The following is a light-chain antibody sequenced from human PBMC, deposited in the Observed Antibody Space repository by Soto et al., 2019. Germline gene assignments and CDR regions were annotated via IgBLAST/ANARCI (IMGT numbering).Light chain of an antibody. CDR3: HQYFSYSWT. J-gene: IGKJ1*01. CDR1: QSINRG. Sequence: DIQMTQSPSTLSAFVGDRVTITCRARQSINRGLAWYQQKPGKAPKLLIYEASSLESGVPSRFSGSGSGTEFTLTISSLQPDDFETYYCHQYFSYSWTFGQGTKVEIK. V-gene: IGKV1-5*03. CDR2: EAS.